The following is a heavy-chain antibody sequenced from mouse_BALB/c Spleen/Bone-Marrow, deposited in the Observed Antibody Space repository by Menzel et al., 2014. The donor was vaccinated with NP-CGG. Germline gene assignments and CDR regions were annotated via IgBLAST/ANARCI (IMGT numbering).Heavy chain of an antibody. V-gene: IGHV3-8*02. J-gene: IGHJ2*01. CDR3: ARYKGYYDHDGDYFDY. Sequence: EVKLVESGPSLVKPSQTLSLTCSVTGDSITSRYWNWIRKFPGNKLEYMGYISYSGSTYYNPSLKSRISITRDTSKNQCFLQLYSVTIEDTATYYCARYKGYYDHDGDYFDYWGQGTTLTVSS. CDR1: GDSITSRY. D-gene: IGHD2-4*01. CDR2: ISYSGST.